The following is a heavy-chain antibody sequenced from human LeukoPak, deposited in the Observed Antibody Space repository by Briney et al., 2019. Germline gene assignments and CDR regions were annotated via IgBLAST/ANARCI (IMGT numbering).Heavy chain of an antibody. Sequence: SQTLSLTCAVSGGSISSDSWSWIRQPPGKGLEWIGYIYHSGSTYCNPSLKSRVTISVDRSKNQFSLKLSSVTAADTAVYYCARDYSGWLDYWGQGTLVTVSS. V-gene: IGHV4-30-2*01. J-gene: IGHJ4*02. CDR3: ARDYSGWLDY. D-gene: IGHD6-19*01. CDR2: IYHSGST. CDR1: GGSISSDS.